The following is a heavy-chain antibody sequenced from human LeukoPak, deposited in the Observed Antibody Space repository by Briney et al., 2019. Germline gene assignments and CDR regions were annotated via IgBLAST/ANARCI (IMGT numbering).Heavy chain of an antibody. CDR2: ISSSSSYI. CDR1: GFTFSSYS. Sequence: SLRLSCAASGFTFSSYSMNWVRQAPGKGLEWVSSISSSSSYIYYADPVKGRFTISRDNAKNSLYLQMNSLRAEDTAVYYCARVGTAANWFDPWGQGTLVSVSS. CDR3: ARVGTAANWFDP. D-gene: IGHD5-18*01. V-gene: IGHV3-21*01. J-gene: IGHJ5*02.